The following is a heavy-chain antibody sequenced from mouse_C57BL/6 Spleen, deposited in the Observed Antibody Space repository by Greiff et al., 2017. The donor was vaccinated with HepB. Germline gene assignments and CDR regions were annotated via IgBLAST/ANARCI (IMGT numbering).Heavy chain of an antibody. D-gene: IGHD3-2*02. CDR1: GYTFTSYW. CDR3: ASGAAQGFAY. Sequence: QVQLQQSGAELAKPGASVKLSCKTSGYTFTSYWMHWVKQRPGQDVEWIGYINPSSGYTKYNQKFKDKATLTADKSSSTACMQLSSLPYDDSAVYYCASGAAQGFAYWGQGTLVTVSA. V-gene: IGHV1-7*01. J-gene: IGHJ3*01. CDR2: INPSSGYT.